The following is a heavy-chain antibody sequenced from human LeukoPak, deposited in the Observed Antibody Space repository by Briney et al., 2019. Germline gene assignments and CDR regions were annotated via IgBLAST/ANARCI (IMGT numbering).Heavy chain of an antibody. CDR1: GYSISSSYY. Sequence: PSETLSLTCTVSGYSISSSYYWGWIRQPPGKGLEWIGSIYYTGRTYYNPSLKSRVTISVDTSKNQFSLNLSSVTAADTAVYYCARFDYSSSSYYFDYWGQGTLVTVSS. J-gene: IGHJ4*02. CDR2: IYYTGRT. V-gene: IGHV4-38-2*02. CDR3: ARFDYSSSSYYFDY. D-gene: IGHD6-6*01.